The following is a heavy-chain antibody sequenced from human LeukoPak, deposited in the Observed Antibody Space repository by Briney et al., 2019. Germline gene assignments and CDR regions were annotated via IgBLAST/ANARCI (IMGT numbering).Heavy chain of an antibody. D-gene: IGHD3-10*01. V-gene: IGHV4-34*01. CDR3: ARHGGFGELFQNWFDP. J-gene: IGHJ5*02. Sequence: SETLSLTCTVSGGSISSYYWSWIRQPPGKGLEWIGEITHSGGTNYNPSLKSRVTISVDTSKNQFSLKLSSVTAADTAVYYCARHGGFGELFQNWFDPWGQGTLVTVSS. CDR1: GGSISSYY. CDR2: ITHSGGT.